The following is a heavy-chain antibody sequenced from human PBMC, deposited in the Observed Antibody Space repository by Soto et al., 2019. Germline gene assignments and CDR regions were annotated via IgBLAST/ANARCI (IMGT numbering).Heavy chain of an antibody. CDR1: GFTFSSYE. Sequence: PGGSLRLSCAASGFTFSSYEMNWVRQAPGKGLEWVSYISSSGSTIYYADSVKGRFTISRDNAKNSLYLQMNSLRAEDTAVYYCARESSLYDFWSGYPSYYYYGMDVWGQGTTVTVSS. D-gene: IGHD3-3*01. V-gene: IGHV3-48*03. CDR2: ISSSGSTI. J-gene: IGHJ6*02. CDR3: ARESSLYDFWSGYPSYYYYGMDV.